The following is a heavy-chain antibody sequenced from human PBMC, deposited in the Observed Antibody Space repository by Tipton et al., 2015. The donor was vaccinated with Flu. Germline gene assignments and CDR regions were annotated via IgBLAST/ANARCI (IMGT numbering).Heavy chain of an antibody. CDR3: ARDPNSSSWSPP. V-gene: IGHV4-38-2*02. J-gene: IGHJ5*02. Sequence: LSLTCTVSGYSISSGYYWGWIRQPPGKGLEWIGSIYHSGSTYYNPSLKSRVTISVDTSKNQFSLKLSSVTAADTAVYYCARDPNSSSWSPPWGQGTLVTVSS. D-gene: IGHD6-13*01. CDR2: IYHSGST. CDR1: GYSISSGYY.